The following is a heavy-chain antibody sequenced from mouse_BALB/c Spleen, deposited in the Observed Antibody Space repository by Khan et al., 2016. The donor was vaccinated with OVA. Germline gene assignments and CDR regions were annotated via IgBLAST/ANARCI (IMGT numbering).Heavy chain of an antibody. J-gene: IGHJ3*01. CDR1: GYTFTSYW. CDR3: ARREKYGYEPSWFAY. Sequence: QVQLQQPGAELVRPGASVKLSCKASGYTFTSYWMNWVRQRPKQGLEWIGKINPSDSESHYNQMFNDKATLTVDKSSGTAYMQLSSLTSEDSAVYYCARREKYGYEPSWFAYWGQGTLVTVSA. D-gene: IGHD2-2*01. CDR2: INPSDSES. V-gene: IGHV1-52*01.